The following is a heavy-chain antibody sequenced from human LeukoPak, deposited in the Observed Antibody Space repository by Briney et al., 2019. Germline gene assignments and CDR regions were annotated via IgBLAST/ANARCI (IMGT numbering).Heavy chain of an antibody. V-gene: IGHV4-38-2*01. CDR2: VYHSGSP. D-gene: IGHD3-3*01. Sequence: SETLSLTCAVSGYSISSASYWGWIRQPPGKGLEWIGNVYHSGSPYYNPSLKSRVTISVDTSKNQFSLKLSSVTAADTAVYYCARPISSQGYFGVVIDWGQGTLVTVSS. J-gene: IGHJ4*02. CDR3: ARPISSQGYFGVVID. CDR1: GYSISSASY.